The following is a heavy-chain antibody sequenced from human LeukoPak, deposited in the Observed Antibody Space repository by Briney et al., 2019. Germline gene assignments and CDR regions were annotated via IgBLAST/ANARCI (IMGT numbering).Heavy chain of an antibody. J-gene: IGHJ5*02. V-gene: IGHV1-8*01. D-gene: IGHD3-10*01. CDR2: MNPNSGNT. CDR3: ARVAFKYYYGSGSYSKGIDP. Sequence: ASVKVPCKASGYTFTSYDINWVRQATGQGLEWMGWMNPNSGNTGYAQKFQGRVTMTRNTSISTAYMELSSLRSEDTAVYYCARVAFKYYYGSGSYSKGIDPWGQGSLVTVSS. CDR1: GYTFTSYD.